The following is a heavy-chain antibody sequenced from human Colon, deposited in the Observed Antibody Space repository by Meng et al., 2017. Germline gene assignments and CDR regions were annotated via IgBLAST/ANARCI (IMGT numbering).Heavy chain of an antibody. CDR2: INEDGIVT. CDR3: ARINYAEDS. J-gene: IGHJ4*02. V-gene: IGHV3-74*01. CDR1: GFTFSSYW. Sequence: EAQLVESGGGLVQPGGSLRLSYAASGFTFSSYWMHWVRQVPGKGLVWVSRINEDGIVTNYADSVKGRLTVSRDNAKNTLYLQMNSLRVEDTAVYYCARINYAEDSWGQGTLVTVSS. D-gene: IGHD4-17*01.